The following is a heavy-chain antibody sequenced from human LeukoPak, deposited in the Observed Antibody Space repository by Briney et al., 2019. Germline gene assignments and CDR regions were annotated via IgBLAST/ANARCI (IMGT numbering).Heavy chain of an antibody. CDR1: GGSISSSSYY. Sequence: SETLSLTCTVSGGSISSSSYYWGWIRQPPGKGLEWIGNIYYSGSTYYNPSLKSRVTISIDTSKKQFSLKLSSVTAADTAVYYCARFNPAAGTFCFDYWGQGTLVTVSS. CDR3: ARFNPAAGTFCFDY. D-gene: IGHD6-13*01. CDR2: IYYSGST. J-gene: IGHJ4*02. V-gene: IGHV4-39*01.